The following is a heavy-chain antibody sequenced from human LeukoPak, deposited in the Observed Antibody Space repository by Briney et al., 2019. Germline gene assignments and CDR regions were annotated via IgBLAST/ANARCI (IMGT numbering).Heavy chain of an antibody. CDR1: GFTFSSYS. CDR2: ISGGSSYI. Sequence: GGSLRLSCAASGFTFSSYSMNWVRQAPGKGLEWVSSISGGSSYIYYADSVKGRFTISRDNAKNSLYLQMNSLRAEDTAVYYCATYSSSWYIPGFYWGQGTLVTVSS. D-gene: IGHD6-13*01. V-gene: IGHV3-21*01. CDR3: ATYSSSWYIPGFY. J-gene: IGHJ4*02.